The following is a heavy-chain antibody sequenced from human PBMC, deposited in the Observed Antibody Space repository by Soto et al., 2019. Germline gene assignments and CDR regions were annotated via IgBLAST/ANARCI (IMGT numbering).Heavy chain of an antibody. CDR2: IIPIFGTA. V-gene: IGHV1-69*13. D-gene: IGHD3-10*01. CDR3: ARDKGMVRGVIITGYYYGMDV. CDR1: GGTFSSYA. J-gene: IGHJ6*02. Sequence: SVKVSCKASGGTFSSYAISWVRQAPGQGLEWMGGIIPIFGTANYAQKFQGRVTITADESTSTAYMELSSLRSEDTAVYYCARDKGMVRGVIITGYYYGMDVCGQGTTVTVSS.